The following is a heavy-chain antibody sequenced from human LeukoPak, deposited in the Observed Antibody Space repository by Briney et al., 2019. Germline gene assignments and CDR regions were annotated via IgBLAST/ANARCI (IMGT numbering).Heavy chain of an antibody. CDR1: GFTFSNHG. D-gene: IGHD2-15*01. CDR3: ARCSAGSCYNPYNF. J-gene: IGHJ4*02. Sequence: GGSLRLSCAASGFTFSNHGMSWVRQAPGKGLEWVSAISGGGESTYYADSVKGRLTISRDSSKNTLYLQMNSLRVEDTAIYYCARCSAGSCYNPYNFWGQGTLVTVSS. CDR2: ISGGGEST. V-gene: IGHV3-23*01.